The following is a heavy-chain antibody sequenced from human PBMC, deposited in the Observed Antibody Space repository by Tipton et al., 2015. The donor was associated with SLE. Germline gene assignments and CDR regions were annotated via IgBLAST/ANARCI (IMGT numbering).Heavy chain of an antibody. V-gene: IGHV3-21*01. Sequence: SLRLSCAASGFTFSSYSMNWVRQAPGKGLEWVSSISSSSSYIYYADSVKGRFTISRDNAKNSLYLQMNSLRAEDTAVYYCARERGYDFWSKGAFDIWGQGTMVTVSS. J-gene: IGHJ3*02. D-gene: IGHD3-3*01. CDR3: ARERGYDFWSKGAFDI. CDR1: GFTFSSYS. CDR2: ISSSSSYI.